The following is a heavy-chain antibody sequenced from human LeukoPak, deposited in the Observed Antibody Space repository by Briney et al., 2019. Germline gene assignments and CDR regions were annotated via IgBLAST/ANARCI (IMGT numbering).Heavy chain of an antibody. J-gene: IGHJ3*02. D-gene: IGHD3-16*01. CDR2: IYHSGST. Sequence: SETLSLTCAVSGASISSGGFSWSWIRQPPGKGLEWIGYIYHSGSTYYNPSLKSRVTISVDRSKNQFSLKLSSVTAADTAVYYCARGGEMGSDAFDIWGQGTMVTVSS. CDR1: GASISSGGFS. V-gene: IGHV4-30-2*01. CDR3: ARGGEMGSDAFDI.